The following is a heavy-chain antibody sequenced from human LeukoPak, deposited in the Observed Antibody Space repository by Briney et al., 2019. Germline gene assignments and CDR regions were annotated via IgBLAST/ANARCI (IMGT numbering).Heavy chain of an antibody. CDR3: ARTNSYGYYYGMDV. CDR1: GFTFSSYE. D-gene: IGHD5-18*01. Sequence: GGSLRLSCAASGFTFSSYEMNWVRQAPGKGLEWVSYISSSGSTIYYADSVKGRSTISRDNAKNSLYLQMNSLRAEDTAVYYCARTNSYGYYYGMDVWGQGTTVTVSS. J-gene: IGHJ6*02. V-gene: IGHV3-48*03. CDR2: ISSSGSTI.